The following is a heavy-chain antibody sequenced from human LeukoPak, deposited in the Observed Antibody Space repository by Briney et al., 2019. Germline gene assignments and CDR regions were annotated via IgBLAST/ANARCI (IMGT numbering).Heavy chain of an antibody. D-gene: IGHD1-26*01. CDR2: INPSSGGT. CDR1: GYTFTGYY. V-gene: IGHV1-2*02. J-gene: IGHJ4*02. Sequence: ASVKVSCKASGYTFTGYYMHWVRQAPGQGLEWMGWINPSSGGTNYAQKFQGRVTMTRDTSISTAYMELSRLRSDDTAVYYCARERAVGATTGLSYWGQGTLVTVSS. CDR3: ARERAVGATTGLSY.